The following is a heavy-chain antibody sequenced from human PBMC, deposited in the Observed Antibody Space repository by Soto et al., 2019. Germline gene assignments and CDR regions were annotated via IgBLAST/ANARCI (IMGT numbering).Heavy chain of an antibody. D-gene: IGHD6-13*01. J-gene: IGHJ4*01. V-gene: IGHV4-34*01. CDR2: INHSVST. Sequence: QVQLQQWGAGLLKPSETLSLTCAVYGGSFSGYYWSWIRQPPGKGLEWIGQINHSVSTNYNPSLKSRVTISVDTSKNQFSLKLSSVTAADTAVYYCARTYSSSWSPFEYRGQGTLVTVSS. CDR1: GGSFSGYY. CDR3: ARTYSSSWSPFEY.